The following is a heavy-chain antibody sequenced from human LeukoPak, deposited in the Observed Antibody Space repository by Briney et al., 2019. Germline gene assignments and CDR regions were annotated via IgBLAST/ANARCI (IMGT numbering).Heavy chain of an antibody. D-gene: IGHD6-19*01. CDR2: IYYSGST. V-gene: IGHV4-39*07. CDR1: GGSISSSSYY. J-gene: IGHJ4*02. Sequence: SETLSLTCTVSGGSISSSSYYWGWIRQPPGKGLEWIGSIYYSGSTYYNPSLKSRVTISVDTSKNQFSLKLSSVTAADTAVCYCARDTGGYSSGWFPFDYWGQGTLGTVSS. CDR3: ARDTGGYSSGWFPFDY.